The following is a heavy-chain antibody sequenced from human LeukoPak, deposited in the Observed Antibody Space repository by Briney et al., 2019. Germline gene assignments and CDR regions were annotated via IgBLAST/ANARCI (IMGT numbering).Heavy chain of an antibody. CDR3: ARGLRFYYGSGSYPQKYNWFDP. CDR2: INHSGST. J-gene: IGHJ5*02. V-gene: IGHV4-34*01. D-gene: IGHD3-10*01. CDR1: GGSFSGYY. Sequence: PSETLSLTCAVYGGSFSGYYWSWIRQPPGKGLEWIGEINHSGSTNYNPSLKSRVTISVDTSKNQFSLKLSSVTAADMAVYYCARGLRFYYGSGSYPQKYNWFDPWGQGTLVTVSS.